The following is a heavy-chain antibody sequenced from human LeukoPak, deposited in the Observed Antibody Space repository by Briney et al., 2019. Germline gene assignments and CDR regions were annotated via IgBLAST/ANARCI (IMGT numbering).Heavy chain of an antibody. CDR3: ARVSIVVVVAATGQGFDP. V-gene: IGHV4-34*01. D-gene: IGHD2-15*01. Sequence: PSETLSLTCAVYGGSFSGYYWSWFRQPPGKGLEWMGEINHSGSTNYNPSLKSRVTISVDTSKNQFSLKLSSVTAADTAVYYCARVSIVVVVAATGQGFDPWGQGTLVTVSS. CDR1: GGSFSGYY. CDR2: INHSGST. J-gene: IGHJ5*02.